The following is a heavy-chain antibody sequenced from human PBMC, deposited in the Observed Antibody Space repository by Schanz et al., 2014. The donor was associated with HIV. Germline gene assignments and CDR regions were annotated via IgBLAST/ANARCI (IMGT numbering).Heavy chain of an antibody. CDR1: GFTFNNYA. CDR2: ISESGGRS. Sequence: EVQLLDSGGGLVQPGGSLRLSCVASGFTFNNYAMTWVRQAPGKGLEWVSSISESGGRSYYADSVNGRFTISRDNSKNTLYLQMTTLRTEDTAVYYCAKPEYDSRGSCQSHFDYWGQGTLVTVSS. D-gene: IGHD3-22*01. V-gene: IGHV3-23*01. CDR3: AKPEYDSRGSCQSHFDY. J-gene: IGHJ4*02.